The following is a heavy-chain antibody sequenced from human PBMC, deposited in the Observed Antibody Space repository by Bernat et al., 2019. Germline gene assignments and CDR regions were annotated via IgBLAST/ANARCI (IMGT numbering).Heavy chain of an antibody. D-gene: IGHD2-15*01. V-gene: IGHV3-11*05. CDR2: ISTSSSDR. CDR1: GFTFSDYY. Sequence: VQLVESGGGLVKPGGSLRLSCAASGFTFSDYYMSWIRQAPGKGLEWVSYISTSSSDRSNAVSVKGRFTISRNNAKNSLYLQMNSLRDEDTAVYYCARARGYCSGGSCYYDFDYWGQGTLVTVSS. CDR3: ARARGYCSGGSCYYDFDY. J-gene: IGHJ4*02.